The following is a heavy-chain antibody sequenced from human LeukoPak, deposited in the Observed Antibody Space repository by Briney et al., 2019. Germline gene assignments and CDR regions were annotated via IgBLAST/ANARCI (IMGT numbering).Heavy chain of an antibody. CDR1: GGSVSSGSYY. Sequence: SETLSLTCTVSGGSVSSGSYYWSWTRQPPGKGLEWIGEINHSTSTNYNPSLKRRVTISVDTSKNQFSLKLSSVTAADTAVYYCARVKYYYGSRATRFDYWGQGTLVTVSS. CDR2: INHSTST. D-gene: IGHD3-10*01. CDR3: ARVKYYYGSRATRFDY. J-gene: IGHJ4*02. V-gene: IGHV4-39*07.